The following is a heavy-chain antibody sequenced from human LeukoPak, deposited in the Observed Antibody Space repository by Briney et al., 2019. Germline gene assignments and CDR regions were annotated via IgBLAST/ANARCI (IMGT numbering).Heavy chain of an antibody. CDR2: ISWNSGSI. CDR1: GFTFDDYA. V-gene: IGHV3-9*01. CDR3: AEDKGTGTSPLFDY. J-gene: IGHJ4*02. D-gene: IGHD1-7*01. Sequence: GGSLRLSCAASGFTFDDYAMHWVRQGPGKGLEWVSGISWNSGSIGYADSVKGRFTISRDNAKNSLYLQMNSLRAEDTALYYCAEDKGTGTSPLFDYWGQGTLVTVSS.